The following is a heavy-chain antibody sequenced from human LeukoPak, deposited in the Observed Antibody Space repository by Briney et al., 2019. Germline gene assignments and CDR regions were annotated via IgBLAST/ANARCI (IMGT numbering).Heavy chain of an antibody. CDR2: ISSSGDTT. D-gene: IGHD5-24*01. CDR1: GFTFSNFA. CDR3: ARSRWMATISGPFDY. V-gene: IGHV3-23*01. Sequence: GALRLSCAASGFTFSNFAMSWVRQAPGKGPDWASVISSSGDTTYYADSVKGRFTISRDNSKNTLYLQMNSLRDEDTAVYYCARSRWMATISGPFDYWGQGTLVTVSS. J-gene: IGHJ4*02.